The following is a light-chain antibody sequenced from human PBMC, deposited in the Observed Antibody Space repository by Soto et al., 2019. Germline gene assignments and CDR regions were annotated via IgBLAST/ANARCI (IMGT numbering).Light chain of an antibody. CDR2: GNS. CDR1: SSNIGAGYD. CDR3: QSYDSSLSGSRV. Sequence: QSVLTQPPSVSGAAGQSVTISCTGSSSNIGAGYDVHWYQQLPGTAPKLLIYGNSNRPSGVPDRFSGSKSGTSGSLAITGLQAEDEADYYCQSYDSSLSGSRVFGSGTKVTVL. V-gene: IGLV1-40*01. J-gene: IGLJ1*01.